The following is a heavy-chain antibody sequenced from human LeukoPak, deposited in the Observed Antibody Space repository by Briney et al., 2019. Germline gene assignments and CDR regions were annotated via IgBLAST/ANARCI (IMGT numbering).Heavy chain of an antibody. CDR1: DGSISSYY. V-gene: IGHV4-4*07. CDR3: ARDQADNYFYYMDV. Sequence: GSLRLSCTVSDGSISSYYWSWIRQPAGKGLEWIGRIYPSGITNYNPSLKSRVTMSVDTSKNQFSLKMNSVTAADTAVYYCARDQADNYFYYMDVWGKGTTVTVSS. CDR2: IYPSGIT. J-gene: IGHJ6*03. D-gene: IGHD2-15*01.